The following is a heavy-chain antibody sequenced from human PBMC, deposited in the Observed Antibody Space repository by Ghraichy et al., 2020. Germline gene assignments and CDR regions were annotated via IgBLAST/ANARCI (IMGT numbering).Heavy chain of an antibody. V-gene: IGHV3-21*01. Sequence: GGSLRLSCAASGFTFSSYSMNWVRQAPGKGLEWVSSISSSSSYIYYADSVKGRFTISRDNAKNSLYLQMNSLRAEDTAVYYCARAAKMSDIVLILGYWYFDLWGRGTLVTVSS. J-gene: IGHJ2*01. CDR3: ARAAKMSDIVLILGYWYFDL. D-gene: IGHD2-8*01. CDR1: GFTFSSYS. CDR2: ISSSSSYI.